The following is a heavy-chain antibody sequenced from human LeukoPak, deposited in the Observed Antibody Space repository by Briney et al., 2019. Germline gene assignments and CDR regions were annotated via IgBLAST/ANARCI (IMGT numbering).Heavy chain of an antibody. CDR1: GITLSNYG. Sequence: GGSLRLSCAVSGITLSNYGMSWVRQAPGKGLEWVAGISDSGGRTNYADSVKGRFTISRDNPKNTLYLQMNSLRAEDTAVYYCAKQNTVTLIDYWGQGTLVTVSS. J-gene: IGHJ4*02. CDR3: AKQNTVTLIDY. D-gene: IGHD4-11*01. V-gene: IGHV3-23*01. CDR2: ISDSGGRT.